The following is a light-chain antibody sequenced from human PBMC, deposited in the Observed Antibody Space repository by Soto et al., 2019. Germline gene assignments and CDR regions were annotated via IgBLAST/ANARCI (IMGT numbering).Light chain of an antibody. CDR1: SSDVRDYNY. Sequence: QSVLTQPASVSGSPGQSITISCTGNSSDVRDYNYVSWYQQHPGKAPKVIIYEVTNLPSGVSDRFSGSKSGNTASLTISGLQAADEAEYYCSSYTTTSTWVFGGGTKLTVL. J-gene: IGLJ3*02. CDR2: EVT. V-gene: IGLV2-14*03. CDR3: SSYTTTSTWV.